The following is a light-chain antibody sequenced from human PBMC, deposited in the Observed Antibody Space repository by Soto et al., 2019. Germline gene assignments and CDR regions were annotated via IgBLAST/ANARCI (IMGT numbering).Light chain of an antibody. Sequence: QSVLTQPPSVSAAPGQRVTIVCTGGSSNIGDGYAVHWYQQLPGTAPKVLIYGNSNRPSGVPDRFSGSKSGASASLDITGLQAEDEADYYCHSYNSSLSGSVFGGGTKLTVL. CDR2: GNS. CDR3: HSYNSSLSGSV. J-gene: IGLJ2*01. CDR1: SSNIGDGYA. V-gene: IGLV1-40*01.